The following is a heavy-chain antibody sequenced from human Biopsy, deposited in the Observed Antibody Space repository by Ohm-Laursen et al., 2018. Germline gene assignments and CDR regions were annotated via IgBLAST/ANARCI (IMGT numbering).Heavy chain of an antibody. J-gene: IGHJ6*02. V-gene: IGHV4-34*01. CDR2: INHRGSA. CDR3: ARALDYYDPYYYYAMDV. Sequence: GTLSLTGRVSDFPLSSGAFYWTWIRQPPGKGLEWIGEINHRGSASYNPSLKSRITVLVDTSKNQFSLKLRSVSAADTAVYFCARALDYYDPYYYYAMDVWGQGTSVTVSS. D-gene: IGHD3-16*01. CDR1: DFPLSSGAFY.